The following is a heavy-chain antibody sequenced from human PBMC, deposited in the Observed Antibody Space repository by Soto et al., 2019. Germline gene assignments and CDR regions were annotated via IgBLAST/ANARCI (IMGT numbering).Heavy chain of an antibody. V-gene: IGHV1-46*01. CDR3: ASGSPSSSRLGWLDP. Sequence: ASVKVSCKTSGYTFISYYVHWVRQAPAHGLEYMGMINPRDGAARYAQNFQGRVTVTRDMSTSTVDMELTGLRSADTAVYYCASGSPSSSRLGWLDPWGQGTQVTASS. CDR2: INPRDGAA. CDR1: GYTFISYY. D-gene: IGHD2-2*01. J-gene: IGHJ5*02.